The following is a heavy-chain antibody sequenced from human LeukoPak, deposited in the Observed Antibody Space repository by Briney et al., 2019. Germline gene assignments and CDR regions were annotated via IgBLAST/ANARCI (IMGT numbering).Heavy chain of an antibody. CDR3: ARDFVFWGNYYFDS. CDR1: GFTFRSYG. J-gene: IGHJ4*02. D-gene: IGHD7-27*01. V-gene: IGHV3-33*01. Sequence: PGGSLRLSCAASGFTFRSYGMHWVRQAPGKGLEWVAVTWYTGSNKYYADSVKGRFTISRDNSKNTLYLQVNSLRPEDTAVYYCARDFVFWGNYYFDSWGQGTLVTVSS. CDR2: TWYTGSNK.